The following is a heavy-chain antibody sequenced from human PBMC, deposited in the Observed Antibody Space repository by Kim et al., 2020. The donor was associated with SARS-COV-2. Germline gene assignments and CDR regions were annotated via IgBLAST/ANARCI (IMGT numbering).Heavy chain of an antibody. V-gene: IGHV3-23*01. D-gene: IGHD2-8*01. J-gene: IGHJ3*02. Sequence: YAGSVKGRFTISRDNSKNTLYLQMNSLGDEDTAVYYCAKDMLLRVDAFDIWGQGTMVTVSS. CDR3: AKDMLLRVDAFDI.